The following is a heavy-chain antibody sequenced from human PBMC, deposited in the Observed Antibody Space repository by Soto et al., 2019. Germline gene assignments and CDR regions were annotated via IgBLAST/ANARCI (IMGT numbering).Heavy chain of an antibody. CDR3: ARIKGYCSGGSCYRSSYYNWFDP. CDR2: INHSGST. Sequence: SETLSLTCAVYGGSFSGYYWSWIRQPPGKGLEWIGEINHSGSTNYNPSLKSRVTISVDTSKNQFSLKLSSVTAADTAVYYCARIKGYCSGGSCYRSSYYNWFDPWGQGTLVTVSS. D-gene: IGHD2-15*01. CDR1: GGSFSGYY. V-gene: IGHV4-34*01. J-gene: IGHJ5*02.